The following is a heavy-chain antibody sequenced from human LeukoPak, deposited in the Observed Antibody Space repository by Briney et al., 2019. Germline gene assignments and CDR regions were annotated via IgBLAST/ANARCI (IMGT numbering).Heavy chain of an antibody. J-gene: IGHJ3*02. V-gene: IGHV5-51*01. Sequence: GESLRISCKGSGYSFTSYWIGWVRQMPGKGLEWMGIIYPGDSDTRYSPSFQGQVTISADKSISTAYLQWSSLKASDTAMYYCARLSHYDSKPRAFDIWGQGTMVTVSS. CDR2: IYPGDSDT. CDR3: ARLSHYDSKPRAFDI. D-gene: IGHD3-22*01. CDR1: GYSFTSYW.